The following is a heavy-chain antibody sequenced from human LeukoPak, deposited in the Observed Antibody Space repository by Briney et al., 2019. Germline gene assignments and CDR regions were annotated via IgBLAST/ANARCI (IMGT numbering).Heavy chain of an antibody. Sequence: SETLSLTCAVYGGSFSGYYWSWIRQPPGKGLEWIGEINHSGSTNYNPSLKSRVTISVDTSKNQFSLKLSSVTAADTAVYYCARVLSSGQSPAFDIWGQGTMVTVSS. J-gene: IGHJ3*02. CDR1: GGSFSGYY. D-gene: IGHD3-22*01. V-gene: IGHV4-34*01. CDR3: ARVLSSGQSPAFDI. CDR2: INHSGST.